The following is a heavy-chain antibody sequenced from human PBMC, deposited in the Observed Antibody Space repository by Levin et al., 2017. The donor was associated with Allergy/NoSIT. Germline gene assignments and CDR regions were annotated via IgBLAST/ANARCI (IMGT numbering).Heavy chain of an antibody. CDR2: IYYSGST. J-gene: IGHJ4*02. CDR3: ARMLGDYATSYFDY. D-gene: IGHD4-17*01. CDR1: GGSVSSGSYY. V-gene: IGHV4-61*01. Sequence: SETLSLTCTVSGGSVSSGSYYWSWIRQPPGKGLEWIGYIYYSGSTNYNPSLKSRVTISVDTSKNQFSLKLSSVTAADTAVYYCARMLGDYATSYFDYWGQGTLVTVSS.